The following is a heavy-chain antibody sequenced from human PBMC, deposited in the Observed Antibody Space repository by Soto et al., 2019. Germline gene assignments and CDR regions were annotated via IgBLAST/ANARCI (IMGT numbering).Heavy chain of an antibody. Sequence: GSLRLSCVTSGSTFSSYSMNWVRQAPGKGLEWVSSISSSSSYIYYADSVKGRFTISRDNAKNSLYLQMNSLRAEDTAVYYCARDLYDITMVRGVPCAFDTWGQGTMVTVSS. D-gene: IGHD3-10*01. V-gene: IGHV3-21*01. J-gene: IGHJ3*02. CDR3: ARDLYDITMVRGVPCAFDT. CDR1: GSTFSSYS. CDR2: ISSSSSYI.